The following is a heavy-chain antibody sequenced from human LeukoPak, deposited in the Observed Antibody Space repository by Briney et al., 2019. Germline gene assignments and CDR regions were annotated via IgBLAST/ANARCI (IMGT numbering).Heavy chain of an antibody. CDR3: ARGGESYHKRWGY. D-gene: IGHD1-26*01. V-gene: IGHV1-8*01. CDR1: GYTFTSYD. CDR2: MNPNRGNT. Sequence: ASVKVSCKASGYTFTSYDINCVRHATGHGLEWMGWMNPNRGNTGYAQKFQGRVTMTRNTSISTAYMELSSLRSEDTAVYYCARGGESYHKRWGYWGQGTLVTVSS. J-gene: IGHJ4*02.